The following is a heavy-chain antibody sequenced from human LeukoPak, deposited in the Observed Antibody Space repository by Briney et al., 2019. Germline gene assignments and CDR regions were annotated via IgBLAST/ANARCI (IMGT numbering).Heavy chain of an antibody. V-gene: IGHV3-66*02. CDR1: GFNFRAYW. J-gene: IGHJ4*02. CDR2: IYSGGST. CDR3: ARGPPYDY. Sequence: GGSLRLSCTTSGFNFRAYWMGWVRQAPGKGLEWVSVIYSGGSTYYADSVKGRFTISRDNSKNTLYLQMNSLRAEDTAVYYCARGPPYDYWGQGTLVTVSS.